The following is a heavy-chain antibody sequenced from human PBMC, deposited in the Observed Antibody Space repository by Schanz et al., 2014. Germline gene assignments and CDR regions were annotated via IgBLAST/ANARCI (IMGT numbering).Heavy chain of an antibody. D-gene: IGHD1-1*01. CDR2: ISYDGSNS. J-gene: IGHJ5*02. CDR3: AKDQLANYRGSVYKWFDP. V-gene: IGHV3-30*18. Sequence: QVQLVESGGSVVQPGRSLRLSCAASGFSFNNYGLNWVRQAPGKGLEWVAAISYDGSNSYYADSVKGRFTISRDTSKNTLYLQMSSLRAEDTALYFCAKDQLANYRGSVYKWFDPWGQGTLVTVSS. CDR1: GFSFNNYG.